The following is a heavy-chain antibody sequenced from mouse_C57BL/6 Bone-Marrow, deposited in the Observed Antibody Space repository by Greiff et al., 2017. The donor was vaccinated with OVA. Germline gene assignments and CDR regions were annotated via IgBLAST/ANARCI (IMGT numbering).Heavy chain of an antibody. Sequence: QVQLQPPGAELVRPGTSVQLSCKASGYTFTNYWMHWVKQRPGQGLEWIGVIAPSDSYINYNQKFKGRATLIVDTSSSTAYMHHSSLTSEDSAVYYCAHYGSRLYLHYWGQGTSLTVSS. V-gene: IGHV1-59*01. J-gene: IGHJ2*02. CDR1: GYTFTNYW. D-gene: IGHD1-1*01. CDR3: AHYGSRLYLHY. CDR2: IAPSDSYI.